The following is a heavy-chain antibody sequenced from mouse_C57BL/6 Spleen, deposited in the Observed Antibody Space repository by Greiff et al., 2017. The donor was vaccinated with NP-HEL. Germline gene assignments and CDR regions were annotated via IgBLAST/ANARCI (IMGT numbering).Heavy chain of an antibody. CDR2: IDPETGGT. V-gene: IGHV1-15*01. CDR3: TRKGGYKAWFAY. CDR1: GYTFTDYE. D-gene: IGHD3-1*01. J-gene: IGHJ3*01. Sequence: QVQPQQSGAELVRPGASVTLSCKASGYTFTDYEMHWVKQTPVHGLEWIGAIDPETGGTAYNQKFKGKAILTADKSSSTAYMELRSLTSEDSAVYYCTRKGGYKAWFAYWGQGTLVTVSA.